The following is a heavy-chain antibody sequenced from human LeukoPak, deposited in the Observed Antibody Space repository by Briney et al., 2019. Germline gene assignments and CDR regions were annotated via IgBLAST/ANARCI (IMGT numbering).Heavy chain of an antibody. CDR1: GYTFTAYY. Sequence: EASVKVSCKASGYTFTAYYIHWVRQAPGQGLEWMGWINPNSGGTNYAQKFQGRVNMTSDASLSPAYMELRRLRSDDTAVYFCAKGINIFGLWGQGTLVSVSS. CDR2: INPNSGGT. D-gene: IGHD2-15*01. J-gene: IGHJ4*02. CDR3: AKGINIFGL. V-gene: IGHV1-2*02.